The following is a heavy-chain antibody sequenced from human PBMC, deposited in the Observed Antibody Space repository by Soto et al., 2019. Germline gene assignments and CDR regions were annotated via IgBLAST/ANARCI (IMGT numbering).Heavy chain of an antibody. CDR1: GGSFSGYY. CDR2: INHSGST. CDR3: ARVGNTYYDFWSGYPQDLDV. D-gene: IGHD3-3*01. V-gene: IGHV4-34*01. J-gene: IGHJ6*02. Sequence: PSETLSLTCAVYGGSFSGYYWSWIRQPPGKGLEWIGEINHSGSTNYNPSLKSRVTISVDTSKNQFSLKLSSVTAADTAVYYCARVGNTYYDFWSGYPQDLDVWGQGTTVTVSS.